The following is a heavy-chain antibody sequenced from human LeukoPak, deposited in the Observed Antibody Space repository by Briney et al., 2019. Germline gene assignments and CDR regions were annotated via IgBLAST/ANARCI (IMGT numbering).Heavy chain of an antibody. CDR1: GGSISSYY. CDR2: IYYSGST. CDR3: AREGSGSYYVDP. V-gene: IGHV4-59*12. J-gene: IGHJ5*02. D-gene: IGHD1-26*01. Sequence: PSETLSLTCTVSGGSISSYYWSWIRQPPGKGLEWIGYIYYSGSTNYNPSLKSRVTISVDSSKNQFSLKLSSVTAADTAVYYCAREGSGSYYVDPWGQGTLVTVSS.